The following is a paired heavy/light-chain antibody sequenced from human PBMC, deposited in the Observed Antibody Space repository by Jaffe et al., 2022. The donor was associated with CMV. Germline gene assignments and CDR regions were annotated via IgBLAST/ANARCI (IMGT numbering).Light chain of an antibody. CDR2: GAS. V-gene: IGKV1-39*01. J-gene: IGKJ1*01. CDR3: QQSYITLWT. Sequence: DIQMTQSPSSLSASIGDRVTITCRASQSISGYLNWYQQKPGKAPKLLIYGASSLQSGVPSRFSGSGSGTDFTLTISGLQPEDFATYYCQQSYITLWTFGQGTKVEV. CDR1: QSISGY.
Heavy chain of an antibody. Sequence: EVQLVQSGAEVKKPGESLKISCKGSGYTFTSYWIGWVRQMPGKGLEWMGIIIPSESNPIYSPSFQGQVTISADKSINTAYLQWSSLQASDSAIYFCARQRGTTSPNAAFDIWGQGTLVSVSS. CDR3: ARQRGTTSPNAAFDI. CDR2: IIPSESNP. CDR1: GYTFTSYW. J-gene: IGHJ3*02. V-gene: IGHV5-51*01.